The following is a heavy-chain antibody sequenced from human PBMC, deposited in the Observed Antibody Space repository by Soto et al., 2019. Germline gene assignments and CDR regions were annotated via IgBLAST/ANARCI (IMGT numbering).Heavy chain of an antibody. D-gene: IGHD3-10*01. J-gene: IGHJ6*02. Sequence: GESLKISCRGSGYSFASYWIGWVRQMPGKGLEWMGIIYPGDSDTRYSPSFQGQVTISADKSISTAYLQWSSLKASDTAMYYCAGGGVRGVITRTRDYYGMDVWGQGTTVTVSS. CDR2: IYPGDSDT. CDR3: AGGGVRGVITRTRDYYGMDV. V-gene: IGHV5-51*01. CDR1: GYSFASYW.